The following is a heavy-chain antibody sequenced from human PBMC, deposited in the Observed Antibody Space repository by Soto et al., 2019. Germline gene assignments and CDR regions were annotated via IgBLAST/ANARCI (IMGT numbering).Heavy chain of an antibody. V-gene: IGHV3-73*01. CDR2: IRSKANSYAT. CDR1: GFTFSGSA. J-gene: IGHJ5*02. CDR3: TPDSSWFEP. Sequence: EVQLVESGGGLVQPGGSLKLSCAASGFTFSGSAMHWVRQASGKGLEWVGRIRSKANSYATAYAASVKGRFTISRDDSKNTAYQQMNSLKTEDTAVYYCTPDSSWFEPWGQGTLVTVSS. D-gene: IGHD2-15*01.